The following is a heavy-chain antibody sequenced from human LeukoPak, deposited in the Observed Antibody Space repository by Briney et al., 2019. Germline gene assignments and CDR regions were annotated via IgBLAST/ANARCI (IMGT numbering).Heavy chain of an antibody. CDR1: GVTFRDYA. CDR2: IYSGDNT. Sequence: GSLRPSCAASGVTFRDYAMNWVRQAPGEGLGWVLVIYSGDNTYYADSVKGRFTISRDNSKNTLYLQMNSLRAEDTAVYYCARGRKYCSSTSSCYAGDFDYWGQGTLVTVSS. D-gene: IGHD2-2*01. V-gene: IGHV3-66*01. CDR3: ARGRKYCSSTSSCYAGDFDY. J-gene: IGHJ4*02.